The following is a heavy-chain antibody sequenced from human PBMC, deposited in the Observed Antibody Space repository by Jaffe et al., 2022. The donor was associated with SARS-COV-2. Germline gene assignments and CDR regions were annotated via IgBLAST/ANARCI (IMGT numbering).Heavy chain of an antibody. Sequence: EVQLVESGGGLVQPGRSLRLSCAASGFTFDDYAMHWVRQAPGKGLEWVSGISWNSGSIGYADSVKGRFTISRDNAKNSLYLQMNSLRAEDTALYYCAKDIYRYDPYSSGWYPSRYYYYGMDVWGQGTTVTVSS. CDR1: GFTFDDYA. V-gene: IGHV3-9*01. CDR3: AKDIYRYDPYSSGWYPSRYYYYGMDV. CDR2: ISWNSGSI. J-gene: IGHJ6*02. D-gene: IGHD6-19*01.